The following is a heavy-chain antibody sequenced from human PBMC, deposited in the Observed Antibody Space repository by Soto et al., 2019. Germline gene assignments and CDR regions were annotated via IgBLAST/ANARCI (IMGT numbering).Heavy chain of an antibody. V-gene: IGHV3-21*01. Sequence: GGSLRLSCAASGFTFSSYSMNWVRQAPGKGLEWVSSSSSSSSYIYYADSVKGRFTISRYNAKNSLYLQMNGLRAEDTAVYYCAREHCSGGSCYSLDYWGQGTLVTVSS. CDR3: AREHCSGGSCYSLDY. J-gene: IGHJ4*02. CDR2: SSSSSSYI. D-gene: IGHD2-15*01. CDR1: GFTFSSYS.